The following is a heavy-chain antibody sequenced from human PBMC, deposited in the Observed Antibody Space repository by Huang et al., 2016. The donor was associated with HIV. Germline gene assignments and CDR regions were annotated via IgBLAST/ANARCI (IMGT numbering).Heavy chain of an antibody. D-gene: IGHD6-19*01. CDR1: GFTFSNYA. CDR2: RSYDGSNK. J-gene: IGHJ6*03. V-gene: IGHV3-30-3*01. CDR3: ARRAVAGIYYYYYMDV. Sequence: QVQLVESGGGVVQPGRSLRLSCAASGFTFSNYAMHGVRQAPGKGREWVAVRSYDGSNKYYTDSVKGRFTISRDNSKNALYLQMNSLRAEDTAVYYCARRAVAGIYYYYYMDVWGKGTTVTVSS.